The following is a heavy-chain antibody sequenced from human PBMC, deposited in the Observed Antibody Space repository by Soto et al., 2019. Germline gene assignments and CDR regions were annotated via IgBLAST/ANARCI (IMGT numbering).Heavy chain of an antibody. CDR2: ISAYNGDT. CDR1: GYTFKNYG. V-gene: IGHV1-18*04. D-gene: IGHD3-9*01. J-gene: IGHJ4*02. CDR3: VLGGLETGYYRDMDY. Sequence: QDHLVHSGGEVKKPGASAKVSCKASGYTFKNYGINWVRQAPGRGLEGVAWISAYNGDTSYAQHLQGRVTVTTETLTNTAYMELRSLRPDDTAVYFCVLGGLETGYYRDMDYWGQGTLVSVSS.